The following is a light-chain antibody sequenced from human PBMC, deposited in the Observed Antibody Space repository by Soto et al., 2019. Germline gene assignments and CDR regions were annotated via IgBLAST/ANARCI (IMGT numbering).Light chain of an antibody. Sequence: EIDLTQSPDTLSLSPGERATLSCRASQSVSNHLAWYQQKPGQAPRLLIYDASKRATGFPARFSGSGSETDFTLTISDLEPEDFAIYYCQQRSNCPITFGQGTRLEIK. J-gene: IGKJ5*01. CDR1: QSVSNH. V-gene: IGKV3-11*01. CDR3: QQRSNCPIT. CDR2: DAS.